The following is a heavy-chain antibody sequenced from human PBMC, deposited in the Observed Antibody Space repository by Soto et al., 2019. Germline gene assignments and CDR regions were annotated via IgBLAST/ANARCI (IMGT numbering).Heavy chain of an antibody. CDR3: ARGSYDYGDYDPSVENFVH. CDR1: GYSFTSYG. V-gene: IGHV1-18*04. CDR2: LSGYNGNT. Sequence: QVQLVQSGSEVKKPGASVKVSCKTSGYSFTSYGISWVRQAPGQGLEWMGWLSGYNGNTNHEQKLQGRVTLSTDTAATTTYMQLRSLRSDDTAVYYCARGSYDYGDYDPSVENFVHWGQGTLVTVSS. D-gene: IGHD4-17*01. J-gene: IGHJ4*02.